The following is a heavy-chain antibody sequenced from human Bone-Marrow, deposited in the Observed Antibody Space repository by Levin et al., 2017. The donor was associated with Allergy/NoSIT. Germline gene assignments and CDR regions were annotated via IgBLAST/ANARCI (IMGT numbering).Heavy chain of an antibody. CDR1: GFTFDDYA. CDR2: ISWNSGSI. CDR3: AKGIRLDYYYYGMDV. Sequence: GGSLRLSCAASGFTFDDYAMHWVRQAPGKGLEWVSGISWNSGSIGYADSVKGRFTISRDNAKNSLYLQMNSLRAEDTALYYCAKGIRLDYYYYGMDVWGQGTTVTVSS. J-gene: IGHJ6*02. V-gene: IGHV3-9*01. D-gene: IGHD5-18*01.